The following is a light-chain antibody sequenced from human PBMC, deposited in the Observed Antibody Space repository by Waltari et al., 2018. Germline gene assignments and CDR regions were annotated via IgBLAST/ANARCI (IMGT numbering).Light chain of an antibody. CDR2: GKT. J-gene: IGLJ2*01. V-gene: IGLV3-19*01. CDR1: RLRSYY. CDR3: NSRDSSGNVV. Sequence: SSELTQDPAVSVALGQTVRITCQGDRLRSYYASWYQQKPGQAPVLVIYGKTNRPSGIPDRFSGSSSGNTASLTITGAQAEDEADYYCNSRDSSGNVVFGGGTKLTVL.